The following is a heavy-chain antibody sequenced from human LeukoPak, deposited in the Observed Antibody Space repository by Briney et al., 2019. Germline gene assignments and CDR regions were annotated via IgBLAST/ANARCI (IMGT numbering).Heavy chain of an antibody. J-gene: IGHJ4*02. D-gene: IGHD2-8*01. CDR1: GFNFNDAA. Sequence: GGSLRLSCAASGFNFNDAAMTWVRQAPGKGLELVSSISSTSIYKYYADPVKGRFTISRDNAKDSLFLQMNSLRAEDTAIYYCARDPRIYCTNGICRDDYFDNWGQGTLVTVSS. CDR2: ISSTSIYK. V-gene: IGHV3-21*01. CDR3: ARDPRIYCTNGICRDDYFDN.